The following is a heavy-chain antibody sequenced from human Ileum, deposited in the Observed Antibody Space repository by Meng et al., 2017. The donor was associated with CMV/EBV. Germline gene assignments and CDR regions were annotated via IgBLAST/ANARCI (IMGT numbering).Heavy chain of an antibody. CDR3: ATIRGSWAYFEY. Sequence: EVQVVGAGGGLVQPGGSLRLSCAASGLTVSGNYMSWVRQAPGKGLEWVSVIYRGGRTNYADSVKGRFTISGDNSKNTVYFQMNNLRTEDTAVYYCATIRGSWAYFEYWGQGILVTVSS. D-gene: IGHD3-16*01. V-gene: IGHV3-66*01. CDR1: GLTVSGNY. J-gene: IGHJ4*02. CDR2: IYRGGRT.